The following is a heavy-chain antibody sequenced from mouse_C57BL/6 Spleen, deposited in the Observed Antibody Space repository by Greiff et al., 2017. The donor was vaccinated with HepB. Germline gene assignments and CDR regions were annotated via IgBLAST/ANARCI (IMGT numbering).Heavy chain of an antibody. Sequence: EVQLQQSGAELVRPGASVKLSCTASGFNIKDDYMHWVKQRPEQGLEWIGWIDPENGDTESASKLQGKATITADTSSNTAYLQLSRLTSEDTAVYYCTSLGGFAYWGQGTLVTVSA. J-gene: IGHJ3*01. CDR2: IDPENGDT. CDR1: GFNIKDDY. CDR3: TSLGGFAY. V-gene: IGHV14-4*01. D-gene: IGHD6-2*01.